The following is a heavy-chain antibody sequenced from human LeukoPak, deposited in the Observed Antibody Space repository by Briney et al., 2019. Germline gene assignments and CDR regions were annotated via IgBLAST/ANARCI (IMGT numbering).Heavy chain of an antibody. CDR2: IIPIFGTA. J-gene: IGHJ4*02. CDR1: GGTFSSYA. V-gene: IGHV1-69*01. D-gene: IGHD6-13*01. CDR3: ARSTSSAGHVDY. Sequence: SVKVSCKASGGTFSSYAISWVRQAPGQGLEWMGGIIPIFGTANYAQKFQGRVTITADESTSTAYMELSSLRSEDTAVYYCARSTSSAGHVDYWGQGTLVTVSS.